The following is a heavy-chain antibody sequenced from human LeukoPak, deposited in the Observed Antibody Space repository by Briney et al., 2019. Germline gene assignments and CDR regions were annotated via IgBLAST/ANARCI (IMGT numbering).Heavy chain of an antibody. V-gene: IGHV3-30*18. J-gene: IGHJ4*02. Sequence: GSLRLSCAASGFTFSSYWMSWVRQAPGKGLEWVAVISYDGSNKYYADSVKGRFTISRDNSKNTLYLQMNSLRAEDTAVYYCAKALMEGYSYGFIGYWGQGTLVTVSS. CDR3: AKALMEGYSYGFIGY. D-gene: IGHD5-18*01. CDR1: GFTFSSYW. CDR2: ISYDGSNK.